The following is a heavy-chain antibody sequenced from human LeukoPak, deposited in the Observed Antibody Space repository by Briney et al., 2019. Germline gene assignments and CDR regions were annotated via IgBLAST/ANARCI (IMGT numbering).Heavy chain of an antibody. CDR2: IYYSGST. CDR1: GGSISSSSYY. Sequence: PSVTLSLTCTVSGGSISSSSYYWGWIRQPPGKGLEWIGNIYYSGSTYYNPSLKSRVTISVDTSKNQFSLKLSSVTAADTAVYYCARSYSSSWSDAFDIWGQGTMVTVSS. D-gene: IGHD6-13*01. CDR3: ARSYSSSWSDAFDI. J-gene: IGHJ3*02. V-gene: IGHV4-39*01.